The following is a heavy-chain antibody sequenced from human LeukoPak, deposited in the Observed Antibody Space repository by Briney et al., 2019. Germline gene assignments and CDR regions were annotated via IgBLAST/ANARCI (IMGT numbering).Heavy chain of an antibody. CDR1: GYTFTSYG. Sequence: ASVKVSCKASGYTFTSYGISWVRQAPGQGLEWMGWISAYNGNTNYGQKLQGRVTMTTDTSTSTAYMELRSLRSDDTAVYYCARTSSSPWPYYYYYMDVWGKGTTVTVSS. CDR2: ISAYNGNT. V-gene: IGHV1-18*01. CDR3: ARTSSSPWPYYYYYMDV. D-gene: IGHD6-6*01. J-gene: IGHJ6*03.